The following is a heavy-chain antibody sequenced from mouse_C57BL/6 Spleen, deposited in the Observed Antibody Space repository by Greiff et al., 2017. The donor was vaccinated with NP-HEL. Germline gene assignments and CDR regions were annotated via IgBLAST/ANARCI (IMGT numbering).Heavy chain of an antibody. CDR2: IRNKANNHAT. Sequence: EVQVVESGGGLVQPGGSMKLSCAASGFTFSDAWMDWVRQSPEKGLEWVAEIRNKANNHATYYAESVKGRFTISRDDSKSSVYLQMNSLRAEDTGIYYCTRPYDYDGFAYWGQGTLVTVSA. J-gene: IGHJ3*01. CDR3: TRPYDYDGFAY. D-gene: IGHD2-4*01. V-gene: IGHV6-6*01. CDR1: GFTFSDAW.